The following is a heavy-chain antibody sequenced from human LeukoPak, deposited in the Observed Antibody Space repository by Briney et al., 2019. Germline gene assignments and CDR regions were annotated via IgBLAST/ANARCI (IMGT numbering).Heavy chain of an antibody. J-gene: IGHJ4*02. CDR2: IYYSGST. V-gene: IGHV4-61*01. Sequence: PSETLSLTCTVSSGSISSSSYYWSWIRQPPGNGLEWIGYIYYSGSTNYNPSLKSRVTISVDTSKNQFSLKLSSVTAADTAVYYCARGKGVTAFDYWGQGTLVTVSS. CDR3: ARGKGVTAFDY. CDR1: SGSISSSSYY. D-gene: IGHD2-21*02.